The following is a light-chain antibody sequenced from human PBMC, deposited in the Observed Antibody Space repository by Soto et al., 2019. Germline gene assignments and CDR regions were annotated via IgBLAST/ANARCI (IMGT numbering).Light chain of an antibody. V-gene: IGKV3-11*01. J-gene: IGKJ2*02. CDR1: QSVNSY. CDR3: QQRANWPRT. CDR2: DAS. Sequence: EIVLTQSPATLSLSPGERATLSCRASQSVNSYLAWYQQKPGQAPRLLIYDASNRATGIPARFSASGSGTDFTLTISSLEPEDFAVYFCQQRANWPRTFGQGTK.